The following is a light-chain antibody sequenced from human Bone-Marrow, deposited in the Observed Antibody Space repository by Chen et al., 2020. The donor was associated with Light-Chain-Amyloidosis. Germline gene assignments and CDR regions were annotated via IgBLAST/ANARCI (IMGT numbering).Light chain of an antibody. Sequence: QSALTQPASVPGSPGQSLTISCTGTSSDVGGYNYVSWFQQHPGRAPKLIIYDVSDRPSGVSNRFSGSKSGNTASLTISGLQAEDEADYYCNSFTSSSTLVFGGGTKLTVL. J-gene: IGLJ2*01. CDR2: DVS. V-gene: IGLV2-14*01. CDR1: SSDVGGYNY. CDR3: NSFTSSSTLV.